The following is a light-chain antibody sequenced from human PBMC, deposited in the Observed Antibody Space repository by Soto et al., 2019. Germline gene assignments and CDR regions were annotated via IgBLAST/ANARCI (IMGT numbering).Light chain of an antibody. CDR2: DAS. CDR3: QQYSSYSGT. CDR1: QSISSW. V-gene: IGKV1-5*01. J-gene: IGKJ2*01. Sequence: DIQMTQSPSTLSASLGDRVTITCRASQSISSWLAWYQQKPGKAPKLLIYDASSLESGVPSRFSGSGSGSEFLLTISSLQPDDFATYYCQQYSSYSGTFGQGTKLEIK.